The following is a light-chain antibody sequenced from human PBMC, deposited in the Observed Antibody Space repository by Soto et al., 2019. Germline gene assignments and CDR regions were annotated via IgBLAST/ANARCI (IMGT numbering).Light chain of an antibody. Sequence: QSVLTQPASVSGSPGQSITISCTGTSSDVGSYNLVSWYQQHPGKAPKLMIYEGSKRPSGVSNRFSGSKSGNTASLTISGLQADDEADYYCCSYAGSSTSFGTGTKLTVL. CDR3: CSYAGSSTS. CDR2: EGS. CDR1: SSDVGSYNL. V-gene: IGLV2-23*01. J-gene: IGLJ1*01.